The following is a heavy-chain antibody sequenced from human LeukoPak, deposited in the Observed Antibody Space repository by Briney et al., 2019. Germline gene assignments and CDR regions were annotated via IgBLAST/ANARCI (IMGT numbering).Heavy chain of an antibody. V-gene: IGHV3-73*01. CDR3: TRRHNWNYCE. D-gene: IGHD1-7*01. J-gene: IGHJ4*02. CDR1: GFTFSGSA. CDR2: IRSKANSYAT. Sequence: GGSLKLSCAASGFTFSGSAMHWVRQASGKGLEWVGRIRSKANSYATAYAASVKGRFTISRDDSKNTAYLQMNSLKTEDTAVYYCTRRHNWNYCEWGQGTLVTVSS.